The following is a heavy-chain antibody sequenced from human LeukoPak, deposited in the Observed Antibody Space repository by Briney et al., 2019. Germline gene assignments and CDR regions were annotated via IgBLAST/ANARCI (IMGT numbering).Heavy chain of an antibody. V-gene: IGHV3-72*01. CDR2: TRNKANSYTT. CDR1: GFTFSDHY. CDR3: ARERRLRYCSGGGCHDAFDI. J-gene: IGHJ3*02. Sequence: QPGGSLRLSCAASGFTFSDHYMDWVRQAPGKGLEWVGRTRNKANSYTTEYAASVKGRFTISRDDSKNSVHLQMNSLKTEDTAVYFCARERRLRYCSGGGCHDAFDIWGQGTMVTVSS. D-gene: IGHD2-15*01.